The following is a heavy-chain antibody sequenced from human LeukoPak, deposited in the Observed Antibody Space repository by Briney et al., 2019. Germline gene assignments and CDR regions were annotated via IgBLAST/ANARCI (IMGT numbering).Heavy chain of an antibody. CDR3: ERGHVGQLWFVPGGAFDI. D-gene: IGHD5-18*01. V-gene: IGHV4-59*01. Sequence: ASESLSLTCTVSGGSISSYYWSWIRQPPGKGLEWGGYIYYSGSTNYNPSLKSRVTISVDTSKNQFSLKLSSVTAADTAVYYCERGHVGQLWFVPGGAFDIWGQGTMVTVSS. J-gene: IGHJ3*02. CDR1: GGSISSYY. CDR2: IYYSGST.